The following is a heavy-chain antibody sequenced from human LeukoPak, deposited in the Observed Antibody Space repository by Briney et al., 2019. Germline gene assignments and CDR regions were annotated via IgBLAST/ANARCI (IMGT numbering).Heavy chain of an antibody. J-gene: IGHJ5*02. Sequence: SETLSLTCTVSGDSIYNNYWGWIRQSPGKGLEWIAYFYSRGTGTTDYNPSLESRVTVSVDTSKNQFSLKLSSVTAADTAVYYCALGRDWVDPWGQGTLVTVSS. CDR3: ALGRDWVDP. CDR1: GDSIYNNY. V-gene: IGHV4-4*08. CDR2: FYSRGTGTT.